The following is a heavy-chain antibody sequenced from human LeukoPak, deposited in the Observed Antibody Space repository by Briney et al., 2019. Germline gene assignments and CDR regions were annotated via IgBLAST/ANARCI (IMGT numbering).Heavy chain of an antibody. Sequence: SETLSLTCTVSGGSISSYYWSWIRQPPGKGLEWIGYIYYSGSTNYNPSLKSRVTISVDTSKNQFSLKLSSVTAADTAVYYCARGPYYYDTSGPLGDAFDIWGQGTMVTVSS. V-gene: IGHV4-59*08. CDR1: GGSISSYY. D-gene: IGHD3-22*01. CDR3: ARGPYYYDTSGPLGDAFDI. CDR2: IYYSGST. J-gene: IGHJ3*02.